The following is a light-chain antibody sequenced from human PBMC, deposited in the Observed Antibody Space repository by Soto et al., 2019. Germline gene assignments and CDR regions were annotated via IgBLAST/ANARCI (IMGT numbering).Light chain of an antibody. J-gene: IGLJ2*01. V-gene: IGLV2-14*03. CDR3: ASYASSNTVL. Sequence: QSALTQPASVSGSPGQSITISCTGTSSDIGGYNYVSWYQQHPGKAPKLMIYDVSDRPSGVSNRFSGSKSGNTASLTISGLQAEDEADYYCASYASSNTVLFGGGTK. CDR1: SSDIGGYNY. CDR2: DVS.